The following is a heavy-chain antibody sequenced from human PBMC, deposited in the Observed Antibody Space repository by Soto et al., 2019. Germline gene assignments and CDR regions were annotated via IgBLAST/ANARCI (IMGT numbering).Heavy chain of an antibody. CDR2: ISAYNGNT. CDR3: ARDIVVVVAATYDAFDI. Sequence: ASVKVSCKASGYTFTSYGISWVRQAPEQGLEWMGWISAYNGNTNYAQKLRGRVTMTTDTSTSTAYMELRSLRSDDTAVYYCARDIVVVVAATYDAFDIWGQGTMVTVSS. J-gene: IGHJ3*02. V-gene: IGHV1-18*01. D-gene: IGHD2-15*01. CDR1: GYTFTSYG.